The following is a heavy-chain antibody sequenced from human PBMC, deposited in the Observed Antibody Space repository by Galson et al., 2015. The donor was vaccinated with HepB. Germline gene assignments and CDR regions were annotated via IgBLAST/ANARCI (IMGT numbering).Heavy chain of an antibody. CDR3: ASRFWSGYVFDP. J-gene: IGHJ5*02. Sequence: SVKVSCKASGGTFSSYAISWVRQAPGQGLEWMGGIIPIFGTANYAQKFQGRVTITADESTSTAYMELGSLRSEDTAVYYCASRFWSGYVFDPWGQGTLVTVSS. CDR1: GGTFSSYA. D-gene: IGHD3-3*01. CDR2: IIPIFGTA. V-gene: IGHV1-69*13.